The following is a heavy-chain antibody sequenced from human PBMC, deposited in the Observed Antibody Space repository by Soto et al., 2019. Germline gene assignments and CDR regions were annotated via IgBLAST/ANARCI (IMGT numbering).Heavy chain of an antibody. J-gene: IGHJ5*02. CDR2: IHYSGRT. D-gene: IGHD3-22*01. V-gene: IGHV4-31*11. CDR1: GGSITSGAYY. Sequence: PSETLSLTCAGSGGSITSGAYYWTWIRQHPGKGLEWIAYIHYSGRTYYNPSLKSRVTISVDTSSNQFSLKLSSVTAADTAVYYCARYYFDSSGYSNWFDPWGQGTLVTVSS. CDR3: ARYYFDSSGYSNWFDP.